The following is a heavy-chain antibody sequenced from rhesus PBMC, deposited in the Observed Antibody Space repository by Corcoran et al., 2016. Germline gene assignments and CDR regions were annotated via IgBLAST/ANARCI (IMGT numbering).Heavy chain of an antibody. CDR2: IYGSGGSN. D-gene: IGHD5-42*01. CDR3: ARVGSSWSEWDTVGTEWYFDL. V-gene: IGHV4S14*01. Sequence: QVQLQESGPGLVKPSETLSLTCAVSGYSISSGYYWGWIRQPPGKGLEWIGRIYGSGGSNYLNPSPKRRVTLSVDTSKTQFSLKLSSVTAADTAVYYCARVGSSWSEWDTVGTEWYFDLWGPGTPITISS. CDR1: GYSISSGYY. J-gene: IGHJ2*01.